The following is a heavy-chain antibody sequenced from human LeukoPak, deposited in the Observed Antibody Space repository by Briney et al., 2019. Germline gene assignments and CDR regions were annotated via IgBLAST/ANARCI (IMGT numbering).Heavy chain of an antibody. D-gene: IGHD1-26*01. CDR3: TRGYLSGSYQYYFDY. CDR1: GGTFSSYA. Sequence: SVKVSCKASGGTFSSYAISWMRQAPGQGLEWMGGIIPIFDTANYAQKFQGRVTITADESTSTAYMELSSLRSDDTAVYYCTRGYLSGSYQYYFDYWGQGTLVTVSS. V-gene: IGHV1-69*13. CDR2: IIPIFDTA. J-gene: IGHJ4*02.